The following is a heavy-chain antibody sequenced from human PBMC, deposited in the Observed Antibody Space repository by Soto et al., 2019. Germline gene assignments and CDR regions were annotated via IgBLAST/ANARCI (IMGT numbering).Heavy chain of an antibody. J-gene: IGHJ6*02. D-gene: IGHD4-4*01. CDR2: IIPFIGTA. CDR3: ARVVMTTVPAYYSYGLDV. CDR1: GGTFSSYA. V-gene: IGHV1-69*18. Sequence: QVQLVQSGAEVKKPGSSVTVSCKASGGTFSSYAISWVRQAPGQGLEWMGRIIPFIGTANYAQKFQGRVTITADESTSTAYMELTSLRSEDTAVYYCARVVMTTVPAYYSYGLDVWGQVTTVTVSS.